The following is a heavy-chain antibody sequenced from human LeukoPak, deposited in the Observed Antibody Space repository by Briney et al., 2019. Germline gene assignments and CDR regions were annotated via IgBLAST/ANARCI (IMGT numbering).Heavy chain of an antibody. D-gene: IGHD2-15*01. CDR1: GFTFSSYS. J-gene: IGHJ5*02. Sequence: GGSLRLSCAASGFTFSSYSMNWVRQAPGKGLEWVSSISSSSSYIYYADSVKGRFTISRDNAKNSLYLQMNSLRAEDTAVYYCARDGAATGSGFDPWGQETLVTVSS. V-gene: IGHV3-21*01. CDR2: ISSSSSYI. CDR3: ARDGAATGSGFDP.